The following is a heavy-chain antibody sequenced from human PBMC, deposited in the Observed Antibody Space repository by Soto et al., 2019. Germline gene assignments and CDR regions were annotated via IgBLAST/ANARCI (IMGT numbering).Heavy chain of an antibody. CDR1: GVSISSGGYY. V-gene: IGHV4-31*03. CDR2: IYYSGST. D-gene: IGHD1-26*01. J-gene: IGHJ5*02. Sequence: SETLSLTCTVSGVSISSGGYYWSWIRQHPGKGLEWIGYIYYSGSTYYNPSLKSRVTISVDTSKNQFSLKLRSVTAADTAVYYCARALLVGAIGWFDPWGQGTLVTVSS. CDR3: ARALLVGAIGWFDP.